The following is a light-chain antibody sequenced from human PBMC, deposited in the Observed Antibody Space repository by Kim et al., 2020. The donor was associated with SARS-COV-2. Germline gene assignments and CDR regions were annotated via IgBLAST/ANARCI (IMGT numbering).Light chain of an antibody. CDR1: QSISNW. CDR3: QQYHSSSPT. V-gene: IGKV1-5*01. J-gene: IGKJ1*01. CDR2: DAS. Sequence: ASVGDRVTMTCRASQSISNWLAWYQQKPGKAPKALIYDASRLESGVPSRFSGSVSGADFTLTISSLQPDDFATYYCQQYHSSSPTFGQGTKVDIK.